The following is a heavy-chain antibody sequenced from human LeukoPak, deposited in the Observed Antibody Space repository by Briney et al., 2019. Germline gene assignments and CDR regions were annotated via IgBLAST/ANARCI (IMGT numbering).Heavy chain of an antibody. CDR2: ISSSSSYI. CDR3: ARDEAVGGYFDL. CDR1: GFTFSSYS. J-gene: IGHJ2*01. D-gene: IGHD1-26*01. V-gene: IGHV3-21*01. Sequence: GGSLRLSCAASGFTFSSYSMNWVRQAPGKGLEWVSSISSSSSYIYYADSVKGRFTISRDNAKNSLYLQMNSLGAEDTAVYYCARDEAVGGYFDLWGRGTLVTVSS.